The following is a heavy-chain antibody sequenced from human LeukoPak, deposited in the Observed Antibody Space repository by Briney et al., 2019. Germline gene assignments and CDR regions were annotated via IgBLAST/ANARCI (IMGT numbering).Heavy chain of an antibody. D-gene: IGHD2-21*01. CDR1: GASISSYD. J-gene: IGHJ3*02. V-gene: IGHV4-59*01. Sequence: SETLSLTCTVSGASISSYDWTWIRQPPGKGLEWIGYIYYSGSTNYNPSLKSRVTISIDTSKNHFSLKLSSVTAADTAVYYCTRWGGALDAFDIWGQGTVVTVSS. CDR2: IYYSGST. CDR3: TRWGGALDAFDI.